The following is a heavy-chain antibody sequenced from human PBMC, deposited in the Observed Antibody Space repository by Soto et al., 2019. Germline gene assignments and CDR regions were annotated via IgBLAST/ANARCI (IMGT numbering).Heavy chain of an antibody. D-gene: IGHD2-2*01. Sequence: ASVKVSCKVSGYILTELSMHWVRQAPGKGLEWMGGFDPEDGETIYAQKFQGRVTMTEDTSTDTAYMELSSLRSEDTAVYYCATDVTTPRAFDIWGQGTMVTVSS. CDR2: FDPEDGET. CDR1: GYILTELS. J-gene: IGHJ3*02. V-gene: IGHV1-24*01. CDR3: ATDVTTPRAFDI.